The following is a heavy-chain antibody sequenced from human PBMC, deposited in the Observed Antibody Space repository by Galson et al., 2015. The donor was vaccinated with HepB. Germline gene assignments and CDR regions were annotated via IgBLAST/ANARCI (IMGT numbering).Heavy chain of an antibody. CDR3: ARDSSWDSSGWYGAFDI. D-gene: IGHD6-19*01. CDR2: INPNSGGT. Sequence: SVKVSCKASGYTFTGYYIHWVRQAPGQRLEWMGWINPNSGGTNYAQKFQGRVTMTRDTSISTAYMELSRLRSDDTAVYYCARDSSWDSSGWYGAFDIWGQGTMVTVSS. CDR1: GYTFTGYY. V-gene: IGHV1-2*02. J-gene: IGHJ3*02.